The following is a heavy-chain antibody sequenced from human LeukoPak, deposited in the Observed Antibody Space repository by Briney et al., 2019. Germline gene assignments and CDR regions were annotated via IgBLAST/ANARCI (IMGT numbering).Heavy chain of an antibody. CDR3: ARDLHYYVAMDV. V-gene: IGHV3-30*12. CDR1: GFTFSTYG. D-gene: IGHD3-10*02. Sequence: GGSLRLSCATSGFTFSTYGMEWVRQAPGKGLEWVAIIFSDGIRKYYADSVEGRFTISRDISRSTLYLEMNSLSAEDTAVYYCARDLHYYVAMDVWGQGTTVTVSS. CDR2: IFSDGIRK. J-gene: IGHJ6*02.